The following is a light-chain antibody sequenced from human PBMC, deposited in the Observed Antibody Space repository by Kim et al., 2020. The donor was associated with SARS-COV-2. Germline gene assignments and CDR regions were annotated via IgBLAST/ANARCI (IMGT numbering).Light chain of an antibody. V-gene: IGKV3-11*01. CDR3: QQRSDWSPLT. Sequence: EIVLTQSPATLSLSPGERATLSCRASQSVSIYLAWFQQKPGQAPRLLIYDASNRATGIPARFSGSGSGTDFTLTISSLEPEDFAVYCCQQRSDWSPLTFGQGTRLEIK. J-gene: IGKJ5*01. CDR2: DAS. CDR1: QSVSIY.